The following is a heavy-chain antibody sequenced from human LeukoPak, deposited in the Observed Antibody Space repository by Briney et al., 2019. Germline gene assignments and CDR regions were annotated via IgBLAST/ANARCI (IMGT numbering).Heavy chain of an antibody. CDR3: ASCGSCYSEYYFDY. J-gene: IGHJ4*02. Sequence: ASVKVSCKASGYTFTGYYMYWVRQAPGQGLEWMGWINPNSGDTNYAQKFQGRVTMTRDTSISTAYMELSSLRSEDTAVYYCASCGSCYSEYYFDYWGQGTLVTVSS. D-gene: IGHD2-15*01. CDR1: GYTFTGYY. CDR2: INPNSGDT. V-gene: IGHV1-2*02.